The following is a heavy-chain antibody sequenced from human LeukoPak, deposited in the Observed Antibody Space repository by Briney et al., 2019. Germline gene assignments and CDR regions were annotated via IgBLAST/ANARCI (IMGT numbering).Heavy chain of an antibody. J-gene: IGHJ6*02. CDR3: VRSGSEDDFWTGYYFRFNFYYFGMDV. D-gene: IGHD3/OR15-3a*01. CDR1: GFTSSNYG. Sequence: GGSLRLSCAASGFTSSNYGMHRVRQAPGKGLEWVAVIWYDGSNKYYADSVKGRFTISRDNSKNTLCLQMNSLRAEDTAVYYCVRSGSEDDFWTGYYFRFNFYYFGMDVRGQGTTVTVSS. CDR2: IWYDGSNK. V-gene: IGHV3-33*01.